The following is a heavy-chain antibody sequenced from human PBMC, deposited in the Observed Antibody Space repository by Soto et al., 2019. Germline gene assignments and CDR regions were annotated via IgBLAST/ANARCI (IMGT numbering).Heavy chain of an antibody. D-gene: IGHD3-3*01. CDR3: ARGRVFGGSQVFLSRNNWFDP. CDR1: GGSFSGYY. V-gene: IGHV4-34*01. Sequence: SETLSLTCAVYGGSFSGYYWSWIRQPPGKGLEWIGEINHSGSTNYNPSLKSRVTISVDTSKNQFSLKLSSVTAADTAVYYCARGRVFGGSQVFLSRNNWFDPWGQGTLVTVSS. CDR2: INHSGST. J-gene: IGHJ5*02.